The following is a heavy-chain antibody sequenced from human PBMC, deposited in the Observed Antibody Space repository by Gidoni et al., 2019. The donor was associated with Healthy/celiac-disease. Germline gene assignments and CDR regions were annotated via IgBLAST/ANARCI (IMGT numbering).Heavy chain of an antibody. CDR1: GYTFTSYA. D-gene: IGHD6-13*01. CDR2: INAGNGNT. V-gene: IGHV1-3*01. J-gene: IGHJ4*02. CDR3: ARGDSSSWYYFDY. Sequence: QVQIVQSGAEVKKPGASVKVSCKASGYTFTSYAMHWVRQAPGQRLEWMGWINAGNGNTKYSQKFQGRVTITRDTSASTAYMELSSLRSEDTAVYYCARGDSSSWYYFDYWGQGTLVTVSS.